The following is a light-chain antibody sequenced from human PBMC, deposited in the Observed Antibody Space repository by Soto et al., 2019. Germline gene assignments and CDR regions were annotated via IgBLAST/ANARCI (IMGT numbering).Light chain of an antibody. Sequence: QSVLTQPASVSGSPGQSITISCTGTSSDVGSYNLVSWYQHHPGKAPKLMIYEGSRRPSGISNRFSASKSGNTASLTISGLQAEDEADYYCCSYAGSSTFYVFGTGTKLTVL. J-gene: IGLJ1*01. CDR3: CSYAGSSTFYV. V-gene: IGLV2-23*01. CDR2: EGS. CDR1: SSDVGSYNL.